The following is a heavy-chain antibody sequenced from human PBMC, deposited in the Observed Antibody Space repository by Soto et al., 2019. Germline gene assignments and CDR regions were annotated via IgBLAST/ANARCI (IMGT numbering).Heavy chain of an antibody. CDR2: ISSSSYI. V-gene: IGHV3-21*01. CDR1: GFTFSSYS. CDR3: ARDTALWSGYYTAHYYYYGMDV. D-gene: IGHD3-3*01. J-gene: IGHJ6*02. Sequence: GGSLRLSCAASGFTFSSYSMNWVRQAPGKGLEWVSSISSSSYIYYADSVKGRFTISRDNAKNSLYLQMNSLRAEDTAVYYCARDTALWSGYYTAHYYYYGMDVWGQGTTVTVSS.